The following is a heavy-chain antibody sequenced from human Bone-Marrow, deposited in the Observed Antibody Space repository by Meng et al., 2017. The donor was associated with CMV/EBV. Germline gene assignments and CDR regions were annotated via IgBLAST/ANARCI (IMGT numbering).Heavy chain of an antibody. V-gene: IGHV3-9*01. Sequence: SLKISCVASGFTFDDYAMHWVRQAPGKGLEWVSGINWNSGNLGYADSVEGRFTISRDNAKNSLYLQMNSLRTEDTALYYCAKEAWRGTFDIWGQGTMVTGSS. J-gene: IGHJ3*02. CDR1: GFTFDDYA. CDR2: INWNSGNL. CDR3: AKEAWRGTFDI. D-gene: IGHD3-3*01.